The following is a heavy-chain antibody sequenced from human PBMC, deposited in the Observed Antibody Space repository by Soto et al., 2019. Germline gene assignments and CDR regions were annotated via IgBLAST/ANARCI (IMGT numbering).Heavy chain of an antibody. V-gene: IGHV1-69*01. Sequence: QVQLVQSGAEVKKPGSSVKVSCKASGGTFSSYSINWVRQAPGQGLEWMGGIIPIFGTANYAQKFQGRVTLTADESTSTVHMELSSLRNEDTAVYYCARPFQSWPGGWYFDLWGRGTLVTVSS. D-gene: IGHD3-16*01. J-gene: IGHJ2*01. CDR3: ARPFQSWPGGWYFDL. CDR1: GGTFSSYS. CDR2: IIPIFGTA.